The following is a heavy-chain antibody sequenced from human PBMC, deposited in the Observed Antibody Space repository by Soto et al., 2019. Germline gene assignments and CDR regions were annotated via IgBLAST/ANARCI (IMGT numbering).Heavy chain of an antibody. Sequence: KQSQTLSLTCAISGDSVSSNSAAWNWIRQSPSRGLEWLGRTYYRSKWYNDYAVSVKSRITINPDTSKNQFSLQLNSVTPEDTAVYYCARESVLGYCTNGVCYPYYYGMDVWGQGTTVTVSS. CDR3: ARESVLGYCTNGVCYPYYYGMDV. CDR1: GDSVSSNSAA. D-gene: IGHD2-8*01. CDR2: TYYRSKWYN. V-gene: IGHV6-1*01. J-gene: IGHJ6*02.